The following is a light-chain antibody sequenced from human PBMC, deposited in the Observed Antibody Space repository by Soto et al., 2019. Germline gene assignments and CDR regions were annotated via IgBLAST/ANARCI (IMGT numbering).Light chain of an antibody. Sequence: QSALTQPASVSGSPGQSITISCTGTSSDVGGYKFVSWYQQHPGKVPKLMIYEVSNRPSGVSNRFSGSKSGNTASLTISGLQAEDEADYYCSSYTSSSTLDVFGTGTKVTVL. J-gene: IGLJ1*01. CDR2: EVS. CDR1: SSDVGGYKF. CDR3: SSYTSSSTLDV. V-gene: IGLV2-14*01.